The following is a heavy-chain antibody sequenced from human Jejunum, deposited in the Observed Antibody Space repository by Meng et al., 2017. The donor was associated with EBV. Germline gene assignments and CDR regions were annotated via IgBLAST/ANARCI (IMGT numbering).Heavy chain of an antibody. CDR2: INENGRTT. Sequence: EVQLVESGGALVQPGGSLRLSCAASGLTFSTYWMHWVRQAPGKGLVWISRINENGRTTTYADSVRGRFTISRDNTKNTLYLQMNSLRAEDTAVYFCSRDLAGSYDDWGQGTLVTVSS. CDR3: SRDLAGSYDD. V-gene: IGHV3-74*01. D-gene: IGHD6-25*01. J-gene: IGHJ4*02. CDR1: GLTFSTYW.